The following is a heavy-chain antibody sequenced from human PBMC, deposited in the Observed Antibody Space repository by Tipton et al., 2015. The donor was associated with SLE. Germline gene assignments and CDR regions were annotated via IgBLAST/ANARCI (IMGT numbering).Heavy chain of an antibody. CDR2: IYYSGST. J-gene: IGHJ6*03. V-gene: IGHV4-59*12. CDR1: GGSISSYY. Sequence: TLSLTCTVSGGSISSYYWSWIRQPPGKGREWIGYIYYSGSTNYNPSLKSRVTISLDTSKNQFSLRLSSVTAADTAVYYCARESWDYYYMDVWGNGTTVTVSS. D-gene: IGHD7-27*01. CDR3: ARESWDYYYMDV.